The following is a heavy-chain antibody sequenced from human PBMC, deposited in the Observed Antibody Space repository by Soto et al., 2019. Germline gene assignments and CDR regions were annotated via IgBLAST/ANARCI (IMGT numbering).Heavy chain of an antibody. CDR3: SRELDYDILTGYYTRYFDY. J-gene: IGHJ4*02. CDR2: IYDSGST. V-gene: IGHV4-59*01. D-gene: IGHD3-9*01. CDR1: GGSISSYY. Sequence: SETLSLTCTVSGGSISSYYLTWIRQSPGKGLEWIGYIYDSGSTKYNPSLKSRVTISVDTSKNQFSLKLRSVTAADTSVYYCSRELDYDILTGYYTRYFDYWGQGTLVTVS.